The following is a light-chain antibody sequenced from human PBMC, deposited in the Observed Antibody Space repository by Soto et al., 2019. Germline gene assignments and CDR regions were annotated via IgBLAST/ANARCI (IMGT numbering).Light chain of an antibody. CDR3: QHYNSDPWT. CDR2: DAS. J-gene: IGKJ1*01. Sequence: DIEMTQSPSTLSASVGDRVTITCRASQTIRRWLAWYQQRPGKAPKVLIYDASTLESGVPARFSGSGSETEFTLTISSLQPEDSATYYCQHYNSDPWTFGQGTRWKSN. V-gene: IGKV1-5*01. CDR1: QTIRRW.